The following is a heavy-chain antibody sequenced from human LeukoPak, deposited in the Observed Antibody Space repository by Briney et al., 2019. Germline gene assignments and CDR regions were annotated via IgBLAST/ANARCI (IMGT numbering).Heavy chain of an antibody. Sequence: GGSLRLSCAASGFTFSSYSMNWVRQAPGKGLEWVSYISSSSSTIYYADSVKGRFTISRDNAKNSLYLQMNSLRAEDTAVYYCARDQTIVVVTAPYYGMDVWGQGTTVTVSS. V-gene: IGHV3-48*01. J-gene: IGHJ6*02. CDR3: ARDQTIVVVTAPYYGMDV. D-gene: IGHD2-21*02. CDR2: ISSSSSTI. CDR1: GFTFSSYS.